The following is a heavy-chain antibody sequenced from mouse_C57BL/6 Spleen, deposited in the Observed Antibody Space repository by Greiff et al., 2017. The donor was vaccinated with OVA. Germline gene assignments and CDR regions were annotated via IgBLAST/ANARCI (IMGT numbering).Heavy chain of an antibody. CDR2: IDPSDSYT. V-gene: IGHV1-50*01. D-gene: IGHD2-3*01. CDR3: ASVYDGYYGFAY. J-gene: IGHJ3*01. CDR1: GYTFTSYW. Sequence: QVQLQQPGAELVKPGASVKLSCKASGYTFTSYWMQWVKQRPGQGLEWIGEIDPSDSYTNYNPKFKDKATLTVDTSSSTAYMQLSSLTSEDSAVYYCASVYDGYYGFAYWGKGTLVTVSA.